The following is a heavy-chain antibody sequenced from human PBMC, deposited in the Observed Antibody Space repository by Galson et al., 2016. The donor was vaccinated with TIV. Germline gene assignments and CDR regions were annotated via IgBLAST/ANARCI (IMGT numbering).Heavy chain of an antibody. CDR3: ARVPRRAPDY. Sequence: SVKVSCKASGYTFNKYGVSWVRQAPGQGLEWMGWISGYSGDTNYAQQFQGRVTMTTDTYTSTAYMDLRSLRSDDTAVYYCARVPRRAPDYWGQGILVIVSS. CDR2: ISGYSGDT. J-gene: IGHJ4*02. V-gene: IGHV1-18*04. CDR1: GYTFNKYG.